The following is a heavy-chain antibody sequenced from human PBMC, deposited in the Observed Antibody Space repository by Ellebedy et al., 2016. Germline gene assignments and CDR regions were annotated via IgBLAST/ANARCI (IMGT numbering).Heavy chain of an antibody. Sequence: SETLSLXCTVSGGSVSSGSYYWSWIRQPPGKGLEWIGYIYYSGATNYNPSLKSRITISVDTSKNQFSLKLSSVTAADTAVYYCASESGLQGDAFDIWGQGTMVTVSS. J-gene: IGHJ3*02. CDR2: IYYSGAT. CDR1: GGSVSSGSYY. D-gene: IGHD1-26*01. CDR3: ASESGLQGDAFDI. V-gene: IGHV4-61*01.